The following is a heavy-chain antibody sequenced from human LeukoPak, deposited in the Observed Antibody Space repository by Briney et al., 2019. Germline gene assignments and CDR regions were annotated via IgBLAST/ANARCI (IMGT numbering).Heavy chain of an antibody. CDR1: GFTFSDYY. CDR2: ISSSGSII. J-gene: IGHJ4*02. D-gene: IGHD3-22*01. V-gene: IGHV3-11*04. Sequence: GGSLRLSCAASGFTFSDYYMTWIRQAPGKGLEWVSYISSSGSIIYYADSVKGRFIISRDNAKNSLYLQMNSLRAEDTAVYFCARVGYDSSGRFDYWGQGTLVTVSS. CDR3: ARVGYDSSGRFDY.